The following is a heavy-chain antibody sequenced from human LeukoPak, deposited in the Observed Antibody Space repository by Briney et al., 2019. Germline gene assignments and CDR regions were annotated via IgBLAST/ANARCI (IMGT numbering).Heavy chain of an antibody. D-gene: IGHD7-27*01. V-gene: IGHV3-48*01. Sequence: PGGSLRLSCAASGFSFSTYSMNWVRQAPGKGLQWVSYISSGSSAIYYTDSVKGRFTITRDDAKNSVYLQMNSLRTEDTAVYHRGTGDPRFDYWGQGILVTVSS. CDR3: GTGDPRFDY. CDR2: ISSGSSAI. J-gene: IGHJ4*02. CDR1: GFSFSTYS.